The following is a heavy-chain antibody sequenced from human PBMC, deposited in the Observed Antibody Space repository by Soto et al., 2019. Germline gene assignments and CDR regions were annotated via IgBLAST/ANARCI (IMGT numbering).Heavy chain of an antibody. CDR3: AMYCSSTSCYTRGFDY. J-gene: IGHJ4*02. D-gene: IGHD2-2*02. CDR1: GGSISSSNW. V-gene: IGHV4-4*02. CDR2: IYHSGST. Sequence: PSETLSLTCAVSGGSISSSNWWSWVRQPPGKGLEWIGGIYHSGSTNYNPSLKSRVTISVDKSKNQFSLKLSSVTAADTAVYYCAMYCSSTSCYTRGFDYWGQGTLVTVSS.